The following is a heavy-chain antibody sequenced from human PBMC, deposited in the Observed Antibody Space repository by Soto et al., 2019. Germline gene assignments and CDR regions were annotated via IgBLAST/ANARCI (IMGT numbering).Heavy chain of an antibody. J-gene: IGHJ6*03. V-gene: IGHV3-23*01. Sequence: EVQLLESGGGLVQPGGSLRLSCATSGFTFSTYAMNWLRQAPGRGLECVSFISGSGRTTYYADSVKGRFTVSRDNSKNTVYLQMNSLRAEDTALYYCAKFRGPSYSYYYMDVWGKGATVTVSS. CDR3: AKFRGPSYSYYYMDV. CDR2: ISGSGRTT. CDR1: GFTFSTYA. D-gene: IGHD3-16*01.